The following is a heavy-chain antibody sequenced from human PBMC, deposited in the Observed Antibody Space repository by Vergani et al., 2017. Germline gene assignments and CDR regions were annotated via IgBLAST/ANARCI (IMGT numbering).Heavy chain of an antibody. CDR3: AREGKYYYDSSGYSHFDY. CDR1: GGTFSSYA. CDR2: IIPIFGTA. V-gene: IGHV1-69*01. J-gene: IGHJ4*02. Sequence: QVQLVQSGAEVKKPGSSVKVSCKASGGTFSSYAISWVRQAPGQGLEWMGGIIPIFGTANYAQKFQGRVTITADESTSTAYMGLSSLRSEDTAVYYCAREGKYYYDSSGYSHFDYWGQGTLVTVSS. D-gene: IGHD3-22*01.